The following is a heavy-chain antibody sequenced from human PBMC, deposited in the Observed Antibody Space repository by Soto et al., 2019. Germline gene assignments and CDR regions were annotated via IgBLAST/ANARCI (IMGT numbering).Heavy chain of an antibody. Sequence: QVQLQQWGAGLLKPSETLSLTCAVYGGSFSGYYWSWIRQPPGKGLEWIGEINHSGSTNYNPSLKSRVTISVATSKNQFSLKLSSVTAADTAVYYCARVPGRPTVVQEPIDYWGQGTLVTVSS. J-gene: IGHJ4*02. CDR1: GGSFSGYY. CDR3: ARVPGRPTVVQEPIDY. CDR2: INHSGST. V-gene: IGHV4-34*01. D-gene: IGHD4-17*01.